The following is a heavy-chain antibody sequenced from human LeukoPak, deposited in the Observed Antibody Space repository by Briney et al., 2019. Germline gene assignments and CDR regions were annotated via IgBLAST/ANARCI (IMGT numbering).Heavy chain of an antibody. V-gene: IGHV3-66*04. D-gene: IGHD5-18*01. J-gene: IGHJ4*02. CDR3: ARRGHGYGSPFDY. CDR1: GFTVSSNY. Sequence: GGSLRLSCAASGFTVSSNYMNWVRQAPGKGFEWVSMIYPNGNTFYTDSVKGRFTISRENSKNTLDLQMSSLRAEDTAVYYCARRGHGYGSPFDYWGQGTLVTVSS. CDR2: IYPNGNT.